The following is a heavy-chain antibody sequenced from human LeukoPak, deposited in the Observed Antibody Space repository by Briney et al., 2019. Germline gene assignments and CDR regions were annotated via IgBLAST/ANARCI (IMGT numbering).Heavy chain of an antibody. CDR3: AKLIGYSSRWFDP. J-gene: IGHJ5*02. CDR1: GFTFDSYA. Sequence: GGSLRLSCAASGFTFDSYAMSWVRQAPGKGLEWVSAISISGGSTDYADSVKGRFTISRDNSKNTLYLQMNSLRAEDTAVYYCAKLIGYSSRWFDPWGQGTLVTVSS. V-gene: IGHV3-23*01. D-gene: IGHD5-18*01. CDR2: ISISGGST.